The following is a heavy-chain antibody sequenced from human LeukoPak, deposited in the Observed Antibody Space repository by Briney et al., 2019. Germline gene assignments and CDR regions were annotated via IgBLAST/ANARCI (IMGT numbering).Heavy chain of an antibody. V-gene: IGHV4-30-2*01. D-gene: IGHD3-10*01. J-gene: IGHJ3*02. Sequence: ASETLSLTCAVSGGSISSGGYSWSWIRQPPGKGLEWIGYIYHSGSTYYNPSLKSRVTISVDRSKNQFSLKLSSVTAADTAVYYCARDAVRGFLGAFDIWGQGTMVTVSS. CDR3: ARDAVRGFLGAFDI. CDR2: IYHSGST. CDR1: GGSISSGGYS.